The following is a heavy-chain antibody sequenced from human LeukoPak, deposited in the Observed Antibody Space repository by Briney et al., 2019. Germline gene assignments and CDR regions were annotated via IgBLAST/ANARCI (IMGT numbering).Heavy chain of an antibody. J-gene: IGHJ3*02. CDR3: AREGGSQLDNAFDI. Sequence: PGGSLRLSCETSGFYFGDYGTSWVRQAPGKGLEWVSDINWSGGSTGYADSVKGRFTISRDSAKNSLYLQMNSLRVEDTALYYCAREGGSQLDNAFDIWGQGTMVTVSS. CDR2: INWSGGST. CDR1: GFYFGDYG. V-gene: IGHV3-20*04. D-gene: IGHD1-26*01.